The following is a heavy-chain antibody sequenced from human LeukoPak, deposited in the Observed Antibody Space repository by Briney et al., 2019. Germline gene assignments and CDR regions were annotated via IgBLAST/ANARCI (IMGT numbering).Heavy chain of an antibody. J-gene: IGHJ6*02. CDR2: IIPIFGTA. V-gene: IGHV1-69*13. D-gene: IGHD1-1*01. CDR3: ANRRRASRGYGLDV. Sequence: SVKVSCKASGGTFSSYDISWVRQAPGQGLEWMGGIIPIFGTANYAQKFQGRVTITADESTSTAYMELSSLRSEDTAVYYCANRRRASRGYGLDVWGQGITVTVSS. CDR1: GGTFSSYD.